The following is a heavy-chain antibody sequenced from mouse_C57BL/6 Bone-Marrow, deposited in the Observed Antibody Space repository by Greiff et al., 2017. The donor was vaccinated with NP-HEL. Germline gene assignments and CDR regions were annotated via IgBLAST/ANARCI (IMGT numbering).Heavy chain of an antibody. D-gene: IGHD1-1*01. CDR3: ARQGDYFGWSAY. J-gene: IGHJ3*01. V-gene: IGHV5-2*01. CDR1: EYEFPSHD. CDR2: INSDGGST. Sequence: EVKLMESGGGLVQPGESLKLSCESNEYEFPSHDMSWVRKTPEKRLELVAAINSDGGSTYYPDTMERRFIISRDNTKKTLYLQMSSLRSEDTALYYCARQGDYFGWSAYWGQGTLVTVSA.